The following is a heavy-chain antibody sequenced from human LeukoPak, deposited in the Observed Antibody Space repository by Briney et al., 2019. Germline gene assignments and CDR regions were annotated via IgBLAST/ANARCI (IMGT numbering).Heavy chain of an antibody. Sequence: SETLSLTCAVYGGSFSGYYWSWIRQPPGKGLEWIGEINHSGSTNYNPSLKSRVTISVDTSKNQFSLKLSFVTAADTAVYYCARDSGTTGEVKFDPWGQGTLVTVYS. J-gene: IGHJ5*02. CDR2: INHSGST. CDR3: ARDSGTTGEVKFDP. D-gene: IGHD3-10*01. CDR1: GGSFSGYY. V-gene: IGHV4-34*01.